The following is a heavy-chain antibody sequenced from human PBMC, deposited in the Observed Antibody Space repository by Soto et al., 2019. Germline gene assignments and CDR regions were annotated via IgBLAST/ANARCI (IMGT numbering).Heavy chain of an antibody. CDR2: IFYNGNT. V-gene: IGHV4-31*11. J-gene: IGHJ4*02. CDR3: ARRIPTAGLFDY. Sequence: SETLSLTCAVYGGSFSGYHWSWIRQHPGKGLEWIGYIFYNGNTYYNPSLQSRLIISRDTPKNQFSLKLISVTAADTAVYYCARRIPTAGLFDYWGQGTLVTVSS. CDR1: GGSFSGYH. D-gene: IGHD6-13*01.